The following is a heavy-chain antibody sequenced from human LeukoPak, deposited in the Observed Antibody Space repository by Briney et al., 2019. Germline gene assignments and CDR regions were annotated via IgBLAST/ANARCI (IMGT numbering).Heavy chain of an antibody. D-gene: IGHD2-15*01. CDR3: ARVSGGNSVDY. Sequence: SETLSLTCTVSGGSISSGGYYWSWIRQHPGKGLEWIGYIYYSGSTYYNPSLKSRVTISVDTSKNQFSLKLSSVTAADTAVYYCARVSGGNSVDYWGQGTLVTVSS. V-gene: IGHV4-30-4*08. CDR2: IYYSGST. CDR1: GGSISSGGYY. J-gene: IGHJ4*02.